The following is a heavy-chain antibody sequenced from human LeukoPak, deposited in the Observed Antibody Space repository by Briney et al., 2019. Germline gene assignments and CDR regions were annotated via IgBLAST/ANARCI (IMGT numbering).Heavy chain of an antibody. CDR1: GFSFTAYS. CDR3: TRRFDS. V-gene: IGHV3-48*01. J-gene: IGHJ4*02. Sequence: GGSLRLSCAASGFSFTAYSMNWVRQAPGRGLEWMSYIGPGGDIYYADSVTGRFTVSRDTAKNSLYLQMNGLGVEDTAVYYCTRRFDSWGQGTLVTVSS. CDR2: IGPGGDI.